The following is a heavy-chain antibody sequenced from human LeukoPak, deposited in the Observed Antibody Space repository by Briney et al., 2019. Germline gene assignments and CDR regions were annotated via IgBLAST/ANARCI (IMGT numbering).Heavy chain of an antibody. Sequence: SVKVSCKASGGTSNSYAISWVRQARGQGLEWMGRVILIFGIANYAQKFQGRVTITADKSTSTAYMELSSLISDDTAVYYCARDLPTYCSSSSCFHGMDVWGQGTTVTVSS. J-gene: IGHJ6*02. CDR2: VILIFGIA. D-gene: IGHD2-2*01. CDR1: GGTSNSYA. CDR3: ARDLPTYCSSSSCFHGMDV. V-gene: IGHV1-69*04.